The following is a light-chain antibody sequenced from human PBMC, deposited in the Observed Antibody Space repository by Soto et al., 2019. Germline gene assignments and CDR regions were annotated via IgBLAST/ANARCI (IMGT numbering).Light chain of an antibody. Sequence: QSVLTQPASVSGSPGQSITISCTGTSSDVGGYNYVSWYQQHPGKAPKLMIYDVSNRPSGVYNRFSGSKSGNTASLTISGLQAEDEADYYCSSYTRSSTYVFGTGTKLTVL. J-gene: IGLJ1*01. V-gene: IGLV2-14*01. CDR1: SSDVGGYNY. CDR3: SSYTRSSTYV. CDR2: DVS.